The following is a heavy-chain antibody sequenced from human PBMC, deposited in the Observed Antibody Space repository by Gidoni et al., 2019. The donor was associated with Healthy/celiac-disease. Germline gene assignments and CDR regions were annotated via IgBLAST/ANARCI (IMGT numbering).Heavy chain of an antibody. CDR1: GGTFSSYA. V-gene: IGHV1-69*04. Sequence: QVQLVQSGAEVQKPGSSVKVSCKASGGTFSSYAISWVRQAPGQGLEWMGRIIPILGIANYAQKFQGRVTITADKSTSTAYMELSSLRSEDTAVYYCASHVYGAEYFQHWGQGTLVTVSS. D-gene: IGHD2-8*01. J-gene: IGHJ1*01. CDR3: ASHVYGAEYFQH. CDR2: IIPILGIA.